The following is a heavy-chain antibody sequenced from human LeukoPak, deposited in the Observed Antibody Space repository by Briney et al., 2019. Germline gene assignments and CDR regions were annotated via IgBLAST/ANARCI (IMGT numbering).Heavy chain of an antibody. CDR2: IYYSGST. CDR1: GGSISSYY. D-gene: IGHD1-1*01. J-gene: IGHJ4*02. Sequence: SETLSLTCTVSGGSISSYYWSWIRQPPGKGLEWIGYIYYSGSTNYNPSLKSRVTISVDTSKNQFSLKLSSVTAADTAVYYCARAGAWNYFDYWGQGTLVTVSS. CDR3: ARAGAWNYFDY. V-gene: IGHV4-59*01.